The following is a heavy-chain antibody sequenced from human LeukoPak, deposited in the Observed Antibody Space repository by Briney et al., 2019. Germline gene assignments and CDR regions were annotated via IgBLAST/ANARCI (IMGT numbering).Heavy chain of an antibody. CDR3: ARRNYQIDY. CDR2: INHSGST. J-gene: IGHJ4*02. CDR1: GGSFSGYY. D-gene: IGHD1-7*01. V-gene: IGHV4-34*01. Sequence: SETLSLTCAVYGGSFSGYYWSWIRQPPGKGLEWIGEINHSGSTNYNPSLKSRVTISVDTSKNQFSLKLSPVTAADTAVYYCARRNYQIDYWGQGTLVTVSS.